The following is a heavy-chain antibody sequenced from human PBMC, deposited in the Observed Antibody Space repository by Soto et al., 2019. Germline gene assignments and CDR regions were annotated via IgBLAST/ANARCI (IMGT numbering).Heavy chain of an antibody. CDR3: ARVGGYSGYVRYYYMDV. J-gene: IGHJ6*03. CDR2: INSDGSST. V-gene: IGHV3-74*01. CDR1: GFTFSSYW. Sequence: EVQLVESGGGLVQPGGSLRLSCAASGFTFSSYWMHWVRQAPGKGLVWVSRINSDGSSTSYADSVKGRCTISRDNPKNTLYLQMNSLRAEDTAVYYCARVGGYSGYVRYYYMDVWGKGTTVTVSS. D-gene: IGHD5-12*01.